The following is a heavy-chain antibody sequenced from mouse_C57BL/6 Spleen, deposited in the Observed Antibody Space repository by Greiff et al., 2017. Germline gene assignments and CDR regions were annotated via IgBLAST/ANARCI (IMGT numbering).Heavy chain of an antibody. Sequence: QVQLKQSGPGLVAPSQSLSITCTVSGFSLTSYGVHWVRQPPGKGLEWLVVIWSDGSTTYNSALKSRLSISKDNSKSQVFLKMNSLQTDDTAMYYCARHAGYYGRYAMDYWGQGTSVTVSS. J-gene: IGHJ4*01. CDR1: GFSLTSYG. CDR2: IWSDGST. V-gene: IGHV2-6-1*01. D-gene: IGHD1-1*01. CDR3: ARHAGYYGRYAMDY.